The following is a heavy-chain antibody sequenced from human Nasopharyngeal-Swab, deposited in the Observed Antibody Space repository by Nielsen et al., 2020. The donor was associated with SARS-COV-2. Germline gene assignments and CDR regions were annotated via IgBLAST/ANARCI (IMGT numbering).Heavy chain of an antibody. CDR3: ARAPYYYGSGSYYH. CDR2: IYYSGST. J-gene: IGHJ5*02. CDR1: GGSVSSGSYY. V-gene: IGHV4-61*01. D-gene: IGHD3-10*01. Sequence: SETLSLTCTVSGGSVSSGSYYWSWIRQPPGKGLEWIGHIYYSGSTNYNPSLKSRVTISVDTSKNQFSLKLSSVTAADTAVYYCARAPYYYGSGSYYHWGQGTLVTVSS.